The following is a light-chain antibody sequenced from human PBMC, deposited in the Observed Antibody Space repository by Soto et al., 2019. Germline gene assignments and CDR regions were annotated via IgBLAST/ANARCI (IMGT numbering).Light chain of an antibody. CDR1: QNIHIN. CDR2: GVT. Sequence: EIVMTQFPDTLSVSPGDTATLSCRSSQNIHINLAWYQQKPGQAPTLLLYGVTARAPGVPARFSGSGSGTDFTLTIRSVQSGDFGVFYCQQYEGWPRTFGLGTKVEIQ. J-gene: IGKJ2*01. CDR3: QQYEGWPRT. V-gene: IGKV3-15*01.